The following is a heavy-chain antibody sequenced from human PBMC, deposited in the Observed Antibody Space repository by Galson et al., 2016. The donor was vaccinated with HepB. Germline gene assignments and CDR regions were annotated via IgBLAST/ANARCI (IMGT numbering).Heavy chain of an antibody. CDR3: AGGESTLGLNYYYGLDV. CDR1: GFTFSTYI. CDR2: ISNDGNNK. V-gene: IGHV3-30*04. Sequence: SLRLSCAASGFTFSTYIMHWVRQAPGKGLEWVALISNDGNNKYYGDSVKGRFTISRDISKNRLYLQMDSLSVEDTAVYYCAGGESTLGLNYYYGLDVWGQGTTVTVSS. D-gene: IGHD2-2*01. J-gene: IGHJ6*02.